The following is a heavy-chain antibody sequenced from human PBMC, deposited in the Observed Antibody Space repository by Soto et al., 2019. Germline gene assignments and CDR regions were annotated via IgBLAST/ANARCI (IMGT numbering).Heavy chain of an antibody. D-gene: IGHD1-26*01. CDR1: GFTFSSYA. CDR3: ASRGDYSGSYYYFDY. Sequence: GGSLRLSCAASGFTFSSYAMSWVRQAPGKGLEWVSAISGSGGSTYYADSVKGRFTISRDNSKNTLYLQMNSLRAEDTTVYYCASRGDYSGSYYYFDYWGQVPLVTVSS. CDR2: ISGSGGST. V-gene: IGHV3-23*01. J-gene: IGHJ4*02.